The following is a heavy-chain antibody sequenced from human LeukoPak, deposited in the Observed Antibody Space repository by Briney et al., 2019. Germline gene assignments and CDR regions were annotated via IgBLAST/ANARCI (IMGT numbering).Heavy chain of an antibody. D-gene: IGHD3-10*01. J-gene: IGHJ4*02. CDR2: ISSSSSYI. CDR1: GFTFSSYA. V-gene: IGHV3-21*01. Sequence: GGSLRLSCAASGFTFSSYAMPWVRQAPGKGLGWVSSISSSSSYIYYADSVKGRFTISRDNAKNSLYLQMNSLRAEDTAVYYCARDDYYGSGSYSYYFDYWGQGTLVTVSS. CDR3: ARDDYYGSGSYSYYFDY.